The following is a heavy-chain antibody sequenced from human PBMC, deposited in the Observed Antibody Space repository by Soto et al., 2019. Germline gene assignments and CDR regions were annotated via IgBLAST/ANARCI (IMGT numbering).Heavy chain of an antibody. V-gene: IGHV3-74*01. CDR2: IKGDGSSI. Sequence: EVQVVESGGGLVQPGGSLRLSCAASGFTFSTYWMHWVRQVPGKGLVWVSRIKGDGSSISYADSVKGRFTISRDKAENTLYLQMGCLRSDGTAVYYCARGLKNYYGVDVWGQGTTVTVSS. CDR3: ARGLKNYYGVDV. J-gene: IGHJ6*02. CDR1: GFTFSTYW.